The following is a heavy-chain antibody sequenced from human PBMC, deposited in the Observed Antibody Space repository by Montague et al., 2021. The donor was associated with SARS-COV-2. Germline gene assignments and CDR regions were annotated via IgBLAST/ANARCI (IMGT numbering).Heavy chain of an antibody. Sequence: SLRLSCAASGFTFSIYCMSWVRQAPGKGLEWVANIKQDGSEKYYVDSVKGRFTISRDNAKNSLYLQMNSLRAEDTAVYYCASMGRSWYVRYYYYYGMDVWGQGTTVTVSS. J-gene: IGHJ6*02. V-gene: IGHV3-7*01. CDR1: GFTFSIYC. CDR2: IKQDGSEK. CDR3: ASMGRSWYVRYYYYYGMDV. D-gene: IGHD6-13*01.